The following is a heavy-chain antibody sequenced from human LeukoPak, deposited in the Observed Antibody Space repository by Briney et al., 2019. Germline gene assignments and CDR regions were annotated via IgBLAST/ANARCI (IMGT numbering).Heavy chain of an antibody. CDR3: ARARVGTGGFDY. CDR2: IYHSGST. V-gene: IGHV4-30-2*01. CDR1: GGSISSGGYS. Sequence: SETLSLTCAVSGGSISSGGYSWSWIRQPPGKGLEWIGYIYHSGSTYYNPSLKSRVTISVDRSKNQFSLKLSSVTAADTAVYYCARARVGTGGFDYWGQGTLVTVPS. J-gene: IGHJ4*02. D-gene: IGHD7-27*01.